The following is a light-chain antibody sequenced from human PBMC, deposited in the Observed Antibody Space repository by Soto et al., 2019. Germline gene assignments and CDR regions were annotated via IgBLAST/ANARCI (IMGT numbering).Light chain of an antibody. CDR3: QQYNFWSLYA. V-gene: IGKV3-15*01. CDR1: YSVGSD. J-gene: IGKJ2*01. Sequence: EIVMTQSPATLSVSPGDRATLSCRAAYSVGSDLAWYQVRPGQAPRLLIYGASTRPTGVPARFSGRGSGTEFTLTISSLQSEDFGIYYCQQYNFWSLYAFAQGTKVEIK. CDR2: GAS.